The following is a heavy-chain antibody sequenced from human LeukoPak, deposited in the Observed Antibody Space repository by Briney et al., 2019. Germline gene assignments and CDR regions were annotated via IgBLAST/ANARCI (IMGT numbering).Heavy chain of an antibody. D-gene: IGHD2-21*02. CDR1: GFTFSSYE. CDR3: ARGDPENYYYYYMDV. V-gene: IGHV3-48*01. J-gene: IGHJ6*03. Sequence: GGSLRLSCAASGFTFSSYEMNWVRQAPGKGLEWVSYISSSSSTKYYADSMKGRFTISRDNAKNSLYLQMNSLRAEDTAVYYCARGDPENYYYYYMDVWGKGTTVTVSS. CDR2: ISSSSSTK.